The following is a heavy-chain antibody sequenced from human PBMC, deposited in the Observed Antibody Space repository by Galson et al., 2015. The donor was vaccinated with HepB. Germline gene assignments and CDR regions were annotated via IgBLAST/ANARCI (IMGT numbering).Heavy chain of an antibody. CDR1: GFSLNSRGVG. V-gene: IGHV2-5*02. CDR3: AHMDLGLTSFAY. D-gene: IGHD3/OR15-3a*01. Sequence: PALVKPTQTLTLTCTFSGFSLNSRGVGVGWIRQPPGKALEWLAPIFWDDDQRYTPLLTSRLSVTQDTSKNQVVLKLTSVDPVDTATYYCAHMDLGLTSFAYWGQGTLVTVSS. CDR2: IFWDDDQ. J-gene: IGHJ4*02.